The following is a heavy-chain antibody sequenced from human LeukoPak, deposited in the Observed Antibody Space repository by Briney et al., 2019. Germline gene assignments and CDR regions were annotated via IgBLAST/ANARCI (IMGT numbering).Heavy chain of an antibody. V-gene: IGHV3-48*03. CDR3: AREGYSYGGLDAFDI. Sequence: VGSLRLSCAASGVTFSSYEMNCVGEAPGKGLEGVSYISSSSSAIKYAASVKGRFTISRDNAKTSLFLQMNSLRAEDTAVYYCAREGYSYGGLDAFDIWGQGTMVTVSS. J-gene: IGHJ3*02. CDR1: GVTFSSYE. D-gene: IGHD5-18*01. CDR2: ISSSSSAI.